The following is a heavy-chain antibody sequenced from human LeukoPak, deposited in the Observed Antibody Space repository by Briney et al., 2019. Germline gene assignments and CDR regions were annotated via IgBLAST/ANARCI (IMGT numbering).Heavy chain of an antibody. J-gene: IGHJ6*02. D-gene: IGHD3-22*01. Sequence: ASVKVSCKAFGYTFTSYAMHWVRQAPGQRLEWMGWINAGNGNTKYSQKFQGRVTITRDTSASTAYMELSSLRSEDTAVYYCARDLGYYDSSGYSPLHYYGMDVWGQGTTVTVSS. CDR3: ARDLGYYDSSGYSPLHYYGMDV. CDR2: INAGNGNT. V-gene: IGHV1-3*01. CDR1: GYTFTSYA.